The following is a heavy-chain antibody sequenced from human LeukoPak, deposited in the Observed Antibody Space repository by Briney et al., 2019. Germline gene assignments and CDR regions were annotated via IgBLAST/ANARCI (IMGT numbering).Heavy chain of an antibody. CDR3: AREVYGRFDY. CDR1: GFTVSGND. V-gene: IGHV3-53*01. D-gene: IGHD5/OR15-5a*01. Sequence: GGSLSLSCAASGFTVSGNDMSWVRQAPGKGLGWVSVIYSGGSTYYADSVKGRFTISRDNSKNTLYLQMNSLRAEDTAVYYCAREVYGRFDYWGQGTLVTVSS. CDR2: IYSGGST. J-gene: IGHJ4*02.